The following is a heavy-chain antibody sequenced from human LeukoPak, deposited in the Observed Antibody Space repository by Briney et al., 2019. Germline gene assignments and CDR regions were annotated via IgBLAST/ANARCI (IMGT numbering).Heavy chain of an antibody. J-gene: IGHJ1*01. V-gene: IGHV4-59*01. CDR3: ARTWEYFQH. CDR2: IYYSGST. CDR1: GGSISSYY. Sequence: SQTLSLTCTVSGGSISSYYWSWIRQPPGKGLEWIGYIYYSGSTNYNPSLKSRVTISVDTSKNQFSLKLSSVTAADTAVYYCARTWEYFQHWGQGTLVTVSS.